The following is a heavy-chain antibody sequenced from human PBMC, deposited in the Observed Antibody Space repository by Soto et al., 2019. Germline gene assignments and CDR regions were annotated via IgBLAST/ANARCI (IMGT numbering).Heavy chain of an antibody. CDR2: IYWDDDK. D-gene: IGHD6-13*01. J-gene: IGHJ6*02. CDR1: GFSLSTSGVG. CDR3: AQGGAAAGMYYYYGMDV. Sequence: SGPTLVNPTQTLTLTCTFSGFSLSTSGVGVGWIRQPPGKALERLALIYWDDDKRYSPSLKSRLTITKDTSKNQVVLTMTNMDPVDTATYYCAQGGAAAGMYYYYGMDVWGQGTTVTVS. V-gene: IGHV2-5*02.